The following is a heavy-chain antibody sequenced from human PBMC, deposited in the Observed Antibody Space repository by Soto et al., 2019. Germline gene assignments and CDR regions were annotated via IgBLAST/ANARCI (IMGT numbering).Heavy chain of an antibody. CDR1: GGTFSSYA. J-gene: IGHJ5*02. V-gene: IGHV1-69*06. CDR2: IIPIFGTA. D-gene: IGHD3-9*01. CDR3: ARDSEYYDILTGQSRSWFDP. Sequence: ASVKVSCKASGGTFSSYAISWVRQAPGQGLEWMGGIIPIFGTANYAQKFQGRVTITADKSTSTAYMELSSLRSEDTAVYYCARDSEYYDILTGQSRSWFDPWGQGTLVTVSS.